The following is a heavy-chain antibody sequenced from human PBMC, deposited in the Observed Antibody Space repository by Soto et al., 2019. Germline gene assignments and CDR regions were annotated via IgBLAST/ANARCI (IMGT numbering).Heavy chain of an antibody. CDR2: FYWDDDR. V-gene: IGHV2-5*02. D-gene: IGHD1-26*01. CDR3: AHGSSIVGAPAFDY. J-gene: IGHJ4*02. CDR1: GFLLSTSGVG. Sequence: QITLKESGPALVKPTQTLTLTCSFSGFLLSTSGVGVGWVRQAPGKALEWLTLFYWDDDRRYNPSLKSRLTFAKDTSRNQVVLTMTNMDPVDTATYYCAHGSSIVGAPAFDYWGQGILVTVSS.